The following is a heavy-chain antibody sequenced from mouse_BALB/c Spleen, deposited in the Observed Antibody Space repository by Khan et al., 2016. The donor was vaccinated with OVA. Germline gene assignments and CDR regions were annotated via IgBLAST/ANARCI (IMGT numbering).Heavy chain of an antibody. CDR2: ISYSGTT. Sequence: EVQLQEPGPCLVKPSQSLSLTCTVTGYSITSNYAWNWIRQFPGNKLEWMGYISYSGTTSYNPSLKSRISITGDRSKNQFFRQLNSVTTEDTATYYCARGNYYGYAMDYWGQGTSVSVTS. J-gene: IGHJ4*01. V-gene: IGHV3-2*02. D-gene: IGHD1-1*01. CDR3: ARGNYYGYAMDY. CDR1: GYSITSNYA.